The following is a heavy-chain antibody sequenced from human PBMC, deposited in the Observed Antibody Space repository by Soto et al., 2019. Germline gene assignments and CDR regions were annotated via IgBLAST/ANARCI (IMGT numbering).Heavy chain of an antibody. CDR3: ARDWAVAGTTSFDY. CDR2: IWYDGSNK. D-gene: IGHD6-19*01. V-gene: IGHV3-33*01. Sequence: QVQLVESGGGVVQPGRSLRLSCAASGFTFSSYGMHWVRQAPGKGLEWVAVIWYDGSNKYYADSVKGRFTISRDNSKKTLYLQMNSLRAEDTAVYYCARDWAVAGTTSFDYWGQGTLVTVSS. J-gene: IGHJ4*02. CDR1: GFTFSSYG.